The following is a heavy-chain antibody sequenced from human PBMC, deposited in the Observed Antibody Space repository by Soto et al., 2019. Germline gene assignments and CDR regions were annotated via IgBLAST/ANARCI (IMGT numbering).Heavy chain of an antibody. Sequence: GGSLRLSCAASGFTFSNAWMNWVRQAPGKGLEWVGRIKSKTDGGTTDYAAPVKGRFTISREDSKNTLYLQMNGLKTEDTAVYYCTTDLTPYYDFWSGYYTPGYHYGMDVWGQGTTVTVSS. J-gene: IGHJ6*02. D-gene: IGHD3-3*01. CDR3: TTDLTPYYDFWSGYYTPGYHYGMDV. V-gene: IGHV3-15*07. CDR1: GFTFSNAW. CDR2: IKSKTDGGTT.